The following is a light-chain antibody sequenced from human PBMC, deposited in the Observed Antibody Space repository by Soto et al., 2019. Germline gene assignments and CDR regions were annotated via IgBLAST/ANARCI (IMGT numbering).Light chain of an antibody. CDR2: DSS. J-gene: IGKJ1*01. CDR3: QQYNTYSWT. Sequence: DIQITQSPTTLCPCLVETLTISCRASQSISNLLAWYQQKPGKAPKLLVYDSSTLETGVTSRFRGSGSGTEFTLTISSLQPDDFATYYCQQYNTYSWTFGQGTKVDIK. CDR1: QSISNL. V-gene: IGKV1-5*01.